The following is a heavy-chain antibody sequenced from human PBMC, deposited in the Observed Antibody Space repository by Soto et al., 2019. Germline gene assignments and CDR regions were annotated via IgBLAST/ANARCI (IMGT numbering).Heavy chain of an antibody. D-gene: IGHD3-10*01. CDR3: ARFFNPMVQGVITGSVGAFDI. CDR1: GFTFSSYA. J-gene: IGHJ3*02. CDR2: ISSNGGST. Sequence: EVQLVESGGGLVQPGGSLRLSCAASGFTFSSYAMHWVRQAPGKGLEYVSAISSNGGSTYYANSVKGRFTISRDNSKNTLYLQMGSLRAEDMAVYYCARFFNPMVQGVITGSVGAFDIWGQGTMVTVSS. V-gene: IGHV3-64*01.